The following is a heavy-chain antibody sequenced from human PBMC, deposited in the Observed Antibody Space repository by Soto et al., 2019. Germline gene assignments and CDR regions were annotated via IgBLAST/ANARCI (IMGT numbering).Heavy chain of an antibody. D-gene: IGHD2-2*01. CDR1: GFTFSSYS. CDR2: ISSSSSYI. CDR3: ARDASLVVPAAPMDV. J-gene: IGHJ6*02. Sequence: GGSLRLSCAASGFTFSSYSMNWVRQAPGKGLEWVSSISSSSSYIYYADSVKGRFTISRDNAKNSLYLQMNSLRAEDTAVYYCARDASLVVPAAPMDVWGQGTTVTVSS. V-gene: IGHV3-21*01.